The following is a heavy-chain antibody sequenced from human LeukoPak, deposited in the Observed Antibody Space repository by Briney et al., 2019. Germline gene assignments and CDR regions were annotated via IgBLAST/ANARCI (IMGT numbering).Heavy chain of an antibody. Sequence: PSETLSLTCTVSGGSISSYYWSWIRQPPGKGLEWIASIHHTGNTYYNPSLESRVTISIDTSKNQFSLEVRSVIAADTAFYFCVNSKSNYEAVSWGPGTLVTVSS. CDR1: GGSISSYY. J-gene: IGHJ5*02. CDR3: VNSKSNYEAVS. CDR2: IHHTGNT. D-gene: IGHD3-22*01. V-gene: IGHV4-59*08.